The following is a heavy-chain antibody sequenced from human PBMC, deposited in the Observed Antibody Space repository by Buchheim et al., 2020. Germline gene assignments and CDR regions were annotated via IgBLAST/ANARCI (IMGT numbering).Heavy chain of an antibody. D-gene: IGHD3-22*01. J-gene: IGHJ6*02. Sequence: QGQLVQSGSELKTPGASVKVSCKASGYSFTESALNWIRQAPGQGLEWMGYINTYTGDPTYAQGFTGRFVFSLDTSVNTAYLQINNLRVEDTSVYYCAKDFQDRMDVWGQGTT. CDR2: INTYTGDP. V-gene: IGHV7-4-1*02. CDR1: GYSFTESA. CDR3: AKDFQDRMDV.